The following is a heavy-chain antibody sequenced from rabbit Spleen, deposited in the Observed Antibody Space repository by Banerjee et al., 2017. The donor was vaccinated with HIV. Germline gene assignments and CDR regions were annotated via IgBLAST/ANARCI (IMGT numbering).Heavy chain of an antibody. Sequence: QSLEESGGDLVKPGASLTLTCTASGVSFSSSSYMCWVRQAPGKGLEWIACIYSGSSGDTYYASWAKGRITISKTSSTTVTLQMTSLTAADTATYFCARDNRDDAAYRYWDLWGQGTLVTVS. V-gene: IGHV1S40*01. J-gene: IGHJ4*01. D-gene: IGHD6-1*01. CDR2: IYSGSSGDT. CDR1: GVSFSSSSY. CDR3: ARDNRDDAAYRYWDL.